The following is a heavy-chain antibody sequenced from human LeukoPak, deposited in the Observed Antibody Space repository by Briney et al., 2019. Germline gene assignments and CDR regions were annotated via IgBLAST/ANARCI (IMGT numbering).Heavy chain of an antibody. CDR1: GGSISSFY. CDR3: ARVLVATLGDWFDP. CDR2: IYTSGST. D-gene: IGHD5-12*01. V-gene: IGHV4-4*07. Sequence: SETLSLTCTVSGGSISSFYWSWIRQPPGKGLEWIGRIYTSGSTNYNPSLKSRVTMSVDTSKNQFSLKLSSVTAADTAVYYCARVLVATLGDWFDPWGQGTLVTVSS. J-gene: IGHJ5*02.